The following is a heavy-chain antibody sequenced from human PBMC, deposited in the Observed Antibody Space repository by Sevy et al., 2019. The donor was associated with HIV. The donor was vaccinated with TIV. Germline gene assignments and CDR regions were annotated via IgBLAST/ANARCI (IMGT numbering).Heavy chain of an antibody. CDR2: ISSNGGST. V-gene: IGHV3-64D*06. CDR3: AKWDADRRWFFDY. CDR1: GFTFSSYA. Sequence: GGSLRLSCSASGFTFSSYAMHWVRQAPGKGLEYVSAISSNGGSTYYADSVKGRFTISRDNSKNTLYLQMSSLRAEDTAVYYCAKWDADRRWFFDYWGQGTLVTVSS. D-gene: IGHD1-26*01. J-gene: IGHJ4*02.